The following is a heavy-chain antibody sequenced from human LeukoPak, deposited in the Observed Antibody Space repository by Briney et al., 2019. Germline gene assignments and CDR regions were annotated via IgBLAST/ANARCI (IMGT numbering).Heavy chain of an antibody. CDR1: GGTFSSYA. V-gene: IGHV1-69*13. J-gene: IGHJ4*02. CDR2: IIPIFGTA. D-gene: IGHD3-3*01. CDR3: ARGNYYDFWSGYYPDY. Sequence: ASVKVSCKASGGTFSSYAISWVRQAPGQGLEWMGGIIPIFGTANYAQKFQGRVTITADESTSTAYMELSSLRSEDTAVYYCARGNYYDFWSGYYPDYWGQGTLVTVSS.